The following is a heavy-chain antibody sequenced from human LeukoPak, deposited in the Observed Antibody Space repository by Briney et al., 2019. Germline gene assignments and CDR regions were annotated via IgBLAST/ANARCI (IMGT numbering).Heavy chain of an antibody. D-gene: IGHD3-10*01. CDR3: APYMVRGAPFDY. CDR2: IRYDGSNK. J-gene: IGHJ4*02. V-gene: IGHV3-30*02. Sequence: GGSLRLSCAASGFTFSSYGMHWVRLAPGKGLEWVAFIRYDGSNKYYADSVKGRFTISRDNSKNTLYLQMNSLRAEDTAVYYCAPYMVRGAPFDYWGQGTLVTVSS. CDR1: GFTFSSYG.